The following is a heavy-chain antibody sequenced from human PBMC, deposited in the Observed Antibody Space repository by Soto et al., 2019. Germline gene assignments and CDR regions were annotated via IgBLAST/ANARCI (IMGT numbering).Heavy chain of an antibody. Sequence: QITLKESGPTLVKPTQTLTLTCTFSGFSLTTRGVGVGWIRQPPGKALECLALIYWDDDKRYSPSLQSRLSITHDTSKNQVVLTMTNVDPVDTATYYCAHIPNYYQYDWFDPWGQGTLVSVSS. D-gene: IGHD3-16*01. CDR2: IYWDDDK. CDR1: GFSLTTRGVG. V-gene: IGHV2-5*02. J-gene: IGHJ5*02. CDR3: AHIPNYYQYDWFDP.